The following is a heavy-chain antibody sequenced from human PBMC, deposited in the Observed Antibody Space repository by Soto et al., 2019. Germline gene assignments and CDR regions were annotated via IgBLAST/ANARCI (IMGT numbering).Heavy chain of an antibody. CDR2: IYHNGST. V-gene: IGHV4-30-4*01. CDR3: ARHFVAVVIKGWGY. D-gene: IGHD3-10*01. CDR1: GGSMSRGDYY. Sequence: SETLSLTCTVSGGSMSRGDYYWSWIRQPPGKGLEWIGFIYHNGSTYYSPSLKNRVSISVDTSKNQFSLKLISVTAADTVVYYCARHFVAVVIKGWGYWGQGTLVTVSS. J-gene: IGHJ4*02.